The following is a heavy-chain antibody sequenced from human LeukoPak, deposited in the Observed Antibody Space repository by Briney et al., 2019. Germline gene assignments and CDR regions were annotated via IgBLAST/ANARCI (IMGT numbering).Heavy chain of an antibody. V-gene: IGHV1-8*01. J-gene: IGHJ4*02. CDR1: GYTFTSYD. Sequence: ASVKVSCKASGYTFTSYDNNWVRQATGQGLEWMGWMNPNSGNTGYAEKFQGRVTMTRNISIRTAYMELSTLRSDDTAVYYCARGRGYSYGYADYWGQGTLVTVSS. CDR3: ARGRGYSYGYADY. D-gene: IGHD5-18*01. CDR2: MNPNSGNT.